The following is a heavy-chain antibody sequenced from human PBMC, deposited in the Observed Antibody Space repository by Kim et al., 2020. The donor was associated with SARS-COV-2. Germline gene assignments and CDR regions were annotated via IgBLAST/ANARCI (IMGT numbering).Heavy chain of an antibody. CDR3: AKENLRAEYFQH. Sequence: YADSVQGRFTISRDNSKNTLYLQMNSLRAEDTAVYYCAKENLRAEYFQHWGQGTLVTVSS. V-gene: IGHV3-30*02. J-gene: IGHJ1*01.